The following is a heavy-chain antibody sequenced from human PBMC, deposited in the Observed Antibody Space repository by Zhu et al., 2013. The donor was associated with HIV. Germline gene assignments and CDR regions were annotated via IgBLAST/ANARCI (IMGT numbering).Heavy chain of an antibody. CDR1: GYTFTSYG. V-gene: IGHV1-18*01. CDR3: ARVRRYSGYDYVSRPLYYFDY. J-gene: IGHJ4*02. CDR2: ISAYNGNT. D-gene: IGHD5-12*01. Sequence: QVQLVQSGAEVKKPGASVKVSCKASGYTFTSYGISWVRQAPGQGLEWMGWISAYNGNTNYAQKLQGRVTMTTDTSTSTAYMELRSLRSDDTAVYYCARVRRYSGYDYVSRPLYYFDYWGQGTLVTVSS.